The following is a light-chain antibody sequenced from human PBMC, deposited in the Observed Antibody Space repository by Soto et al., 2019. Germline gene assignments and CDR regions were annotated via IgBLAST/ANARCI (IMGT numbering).Light chain of an antibody. V-gene: IGKV3-15*01. CDR2: GAS. CDR1: HSVTNN. CDR3: QQYNIWPPIT. Sequence: EIVMTQSPATLSVSPGDRVTLSCRASHSVTNNLAWYQQKPGQAPRLLIYGASTSAPRIPARFSGSGSVTEFTLTISSLQSEDFAVYYCQQYNIWPPITFGQGTRLEIK. J-gene: IGKJ5*01.